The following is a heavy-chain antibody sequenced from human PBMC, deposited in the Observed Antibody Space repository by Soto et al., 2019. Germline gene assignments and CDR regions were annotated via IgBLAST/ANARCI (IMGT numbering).Heavy chain of an antibody. CDR2: ISYDGSNK. CDR3: AREISSAGADY. J-gene: IGHJ4*02. D-gene: IGHD4-17*01. Sequence: QVQLVESGGGVVQPGRSLRLSCAASGFTFSSYAMHWVRQAPGKGLEWVAVISYDGSNKYYADSVKGRFTISRDNSKNTLYLPMNSLRAEDTAVYYCAREISSAGADYLGQGTLVTVSS. CDR1: GFTFSSYA. V-gene: IGHV3-30-3*01.